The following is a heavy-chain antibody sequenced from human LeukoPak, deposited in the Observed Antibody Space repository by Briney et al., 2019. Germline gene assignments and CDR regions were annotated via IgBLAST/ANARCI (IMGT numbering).Heavy chain of an antibody. CDR2: ISAYNGNT. D-gene: IGHD3-3*02. V-gene: IGHV1-18*01. CDR3: AREAFYYYYGMDV. J-gene: IGHJ6*02. CDR1: GYTFTSYG. Sequence: GASVKVSCKASGYTFTSYGISWVRQAPGQGLEWMGWISAYNGNTNYAQKLQGRVTMTTDTSASTAYMELSSLRSEDTAVYYCAREAFYYYYGMDVWGQGTTVTVSS.